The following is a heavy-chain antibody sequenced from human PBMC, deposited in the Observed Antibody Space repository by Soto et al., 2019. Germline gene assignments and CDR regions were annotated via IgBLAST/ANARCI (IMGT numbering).Heavy chain of an antibody. CDR1: GGSISSYY. CDR3: ARGMNYDFWSGAPDYYYGMDV. V-gene: IGHV4-59*01. J-gene: IGHJ6*02. D-gene: IGHD3-3*01. CDR2: IYYSGST. Sequence: SETLSLTCPVSGGSISSYYWSWSRQPPGKGLEWIGYIYYSGSTNYNPSLKSRVTISVDTSKNQFSLKLSSVTAADTAVYYCARGMNYDFWSGAPDYYYGMDVWGQGTTVTVSS.